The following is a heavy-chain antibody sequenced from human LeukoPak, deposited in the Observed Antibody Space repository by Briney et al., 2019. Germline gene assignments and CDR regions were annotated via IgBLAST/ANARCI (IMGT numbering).Heavy chain of an antibody. D-gene: IGHD2-2*02. CDR1: GGSISSYY. Sequence: SETLSLTCTVSGGSISSYYWSWIRQPPGKGLEWIGYIYYSGTTNYNPSLKSRVTISVDTSKNQFSLKLSSVTAADTAVYYCARGQGYCSSTSCYKRRVYFDYWGQGTLVTVSS. J-gene: IGHJ4*02. CDR2: IYYSGTT. V-gene: IGHV4-59*12. CDR3: ARGQGYCSSTSCYKRRVYFDY.